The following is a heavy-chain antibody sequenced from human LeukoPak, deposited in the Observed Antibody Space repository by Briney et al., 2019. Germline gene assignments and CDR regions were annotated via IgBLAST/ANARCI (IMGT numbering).Heavy chain of an antibody. D-gene: IGHD2-21*01. Sequence: SVKVSCKASGDTFNRYAITWVRQAPGQGLEWMGGILPILGTVNYAQKFQGRVTITTEASTRTAYMELSSLSSDDTAVYYCATAQTYCGGNSCYDAFFDYWGQGTRVTVYS. CDR2: ILPILGTV. CDR1: GDTFNRYA. V-gene: IGHV1-69*05. CDR3: ATAQTYCGGNSCYDAFFDY. J-gene: IGHJ4*02.